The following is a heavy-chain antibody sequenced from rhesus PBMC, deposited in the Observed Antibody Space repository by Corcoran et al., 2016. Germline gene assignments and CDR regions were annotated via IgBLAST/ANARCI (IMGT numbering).Heavy chain of an antibody. CDR2: IYGSGEST. Sequence: QVQLKESGPGLVKPSETLPPTCAVSGASSSSNYWSLIRQAPGKGLEWIGRIYGSGESTDYNPSLQSRVTISIDTSKNQFSLKLSAVTAADAAVYYCANQGGGYAYGLDSWGQGVVVTVSS. D-gene: IGHD3-28*01. V-gene: IGHV4S2*01. J-gene: IGHJ6*01. CDR3: ANQGGGYAYGLDS. CDR1: GASSSSNY.